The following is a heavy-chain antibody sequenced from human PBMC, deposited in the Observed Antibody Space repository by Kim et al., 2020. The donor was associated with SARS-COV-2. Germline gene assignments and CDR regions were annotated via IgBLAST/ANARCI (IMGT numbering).Heavy chain of an antibody. V-gene: IGHV4-39*01. D-gene: IGHD6-13*01. CDR3: ARYSSSWYSNYYYGMDV. J-gene: IGHJ6*02. Sequence: SETLSLTCTVSGGSISSSSYYWGWIRQPPGKGLEWIGSIYYSGSTYYNPSLKSRVTISVDTSKNQFSLKLSSVTAADTAVYYCARYSSSWYSNYYYGMDVWGQGTTVTVSS. CDR2: IYYSGST. CDR1: GGSISSSSYY.